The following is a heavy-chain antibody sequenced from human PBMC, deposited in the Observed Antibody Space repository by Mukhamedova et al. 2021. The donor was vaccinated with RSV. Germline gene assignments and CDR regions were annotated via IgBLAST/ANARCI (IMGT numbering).Heavy chain of an antibody. CDR3: ARGPLTGYFSGFDY. CDR1: GFTFSNYA. D-gene: IGHD3-9*01. Sequence: GFTFSNYAMHWVRQAPGKGLEWVTVISFDGSNKYYSDSVKGRFTISRDNSKNTLYVQMNSLRAEDTAVYYCARGPLTGYFSGFDY. CDR2: ISFDGSNK. J-gene: IGHJ4*01. V-gene: IGHV3-30*04.